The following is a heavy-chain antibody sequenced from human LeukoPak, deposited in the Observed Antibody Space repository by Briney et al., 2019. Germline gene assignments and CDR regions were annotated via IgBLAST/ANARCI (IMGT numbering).Heavy chain of an antibody. V-gene: IGHV5-51*01. CDR3: ARQITMVRGVIGHYYYYGMDA. D-gene: IGHD3-10*01. CDR1: GYSFTSYW. Sequence: GESLKISCKGSGYSFTSYWIGWVRQMPGKGLEWMGIIYPGDSDTRYSPSFQGQVTISADKSISTAYLQWSSLKASDTAMYYCARQITMVRGVIGHYYYYGMDAWGQGTTVTVSS. CDR2: IYPGDSDT. J-gene: IGHJ6*02.